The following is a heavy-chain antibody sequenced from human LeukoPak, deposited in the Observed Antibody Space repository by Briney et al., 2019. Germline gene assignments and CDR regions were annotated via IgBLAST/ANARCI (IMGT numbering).Heavy chain of an antibody. J-gene: IGHJ4*02. CDR1: GYTFTSYG. D-gene: IGHD3-16*02. CDR3: ARVHHYDYVWGSYRYTDEVDY. V-gene: IGHV1-18*01. CDR2: ISAYNGNT. Sequence: GASVKVSCKASGYTFTSYGLSWVRPAPGQGLEWMGWISAYNGNTHYAQKLQGRVTMTTDTSTSTAYMELRSLRSDDTAVYYCARVHHYDYVWGSYRYTDEVDYWGQGTLVTVSS.